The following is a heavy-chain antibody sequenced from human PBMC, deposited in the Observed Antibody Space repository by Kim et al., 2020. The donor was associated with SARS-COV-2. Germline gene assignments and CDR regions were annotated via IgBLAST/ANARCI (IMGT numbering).Heavy chain of an antibody. CDR3: ARLFRNNFDY. CDR2: NK. J-gene: IGHJ4*02. Sequence: NKGYGRKFQGRVTMTKNTAINTAYIELSGLRHDDSAVYYCARLFRNNFDYWGQGTLVTVSS. V-gene: IGHV1-8*01.